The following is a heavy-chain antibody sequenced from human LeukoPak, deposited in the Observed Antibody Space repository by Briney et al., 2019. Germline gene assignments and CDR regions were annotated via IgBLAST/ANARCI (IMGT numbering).Heavy chain of an antibody. V-gene: IGHV3-48*03. CDR3: ARGSSSPNVGNLDS. CDR1: GFTFSSYE. CDR2: ISSTGSTI. Sequence: GGSLRLSCAASGFTFSSYEMNWVRQAPGKGLEWVSYISSTGSTIYYADSVKGRFTISRDNAKNSLYLQMDSLRAEDTAVYYCARGSSSPNVGNLDSWGQGTLVIVSS. D-gene: IGHD3-10*01. J-gene: IGHJ4*02.